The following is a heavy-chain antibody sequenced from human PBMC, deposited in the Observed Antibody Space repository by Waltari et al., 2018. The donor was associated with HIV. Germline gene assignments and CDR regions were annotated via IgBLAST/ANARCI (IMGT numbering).Heavy chain of an antibody. CDR2: VYYNGDT. D-gene: IGHD3-3*01. Sequence: QVQLQQSGPRLVKPSQTLSLISTVSGPSISRGPAFWRWLRQQPRQGLEWIGYVYYNGDTNYNPSLKSRVTISVGASKNHFSLKLSSVTAADTAVYFCAREQVTIFGVPDYSYGMDAWGQGTTVTVSS. CDR3: AREQVTIFGVPDYSYGMDA. V-gene: IGHV4-31*03. CDR1: GPSISRGPAF. J-gene: IGHJ6*02.